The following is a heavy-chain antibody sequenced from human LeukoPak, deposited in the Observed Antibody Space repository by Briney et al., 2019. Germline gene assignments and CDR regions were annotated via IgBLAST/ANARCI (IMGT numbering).Heavy chain of an antibody. J-gene: IGHJ5*02. Sequence: SETLSLTCTVSGGSISSSSYYWSWIRQPAGKGLEWIGRIYTSGSTNYNPSLKSRVTISVDTSKDQFSLKLSSVTAADTAVYYCARGLWFGEVIRWFDPWGQGTLVTVSS. V-gene: IGHV4-61*02. CDR3: ARGLWFGEVIRWFDP. D-gene: IGHD3-10*01. CDR2: IYTSGST. CDR1: GGSISSSSYY.